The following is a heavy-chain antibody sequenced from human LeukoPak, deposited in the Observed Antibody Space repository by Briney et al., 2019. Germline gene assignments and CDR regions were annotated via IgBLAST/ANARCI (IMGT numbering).Heavy chain of an antibody. J-gene: IGHJ4*02. CDR3: ARGRLGY. Sequence: GGSLRLPCTASGFTFSSFWMNWVRQAPGKGLEWVANIKLDGSERYYVDSVKGRFTISRDNAKNSLYLQMNSLRVEDTAVYYCARGRLGYWGQGILVTVSS. CDR1: GFTFSSFW. CDR2: IKLDGSER. V-gene: IGHV3-7*01. D-gene: IGHD6-25*01.